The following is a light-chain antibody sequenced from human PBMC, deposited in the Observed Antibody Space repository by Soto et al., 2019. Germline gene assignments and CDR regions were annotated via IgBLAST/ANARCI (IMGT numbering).Light chain of an antibody. Sequence: AILLTHPPSSLSASVGDRVTIACRASQAIRTALGWYQQRPGKVPKLLIYAASTLQSGVPSRFSGSGSGTDFTLTISSLQPEDFATYYCLLDFRYFWAFGQGTKVDIK. CDR2: AAS. CDR1: QAIRTA. CDR3: LLDFRYFWA. V-gene: IGKV1-6*01. J-gene: IGKJ1*01.